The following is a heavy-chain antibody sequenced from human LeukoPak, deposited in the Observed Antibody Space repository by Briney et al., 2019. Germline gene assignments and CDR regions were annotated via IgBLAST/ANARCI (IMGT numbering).Heavy chain of an antibody. CDR1: GGSFSGYY. V-gene: IGHV4-34*01. Sequence: SETLSLTCAVYGGSFSGYYWSWIRQPPGKGLEWIGEINHSGSTNYNPSLKSRVTISVDTSKNQFSLKLSSVTAADTAVYYCARSPPHFDYWGQGTLVTVSS. CDR2: INHSGST. CDR3: ARSPPHFDY. J-gene: IGHJ4*02.